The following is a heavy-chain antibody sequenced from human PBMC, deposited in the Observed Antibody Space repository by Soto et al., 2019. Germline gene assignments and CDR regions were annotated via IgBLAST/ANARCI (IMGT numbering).Heavy chain of an antibody. Sequence: QVQLQESGPGLVKPSETLSLTCTVSGGSISSYYWSWIRQPPGKGLEWIGYIYYSGSTNYNPSLKSRVTISVDTSKNQFSLKLSSVTAADTAVYYCARQEIGLHYWYFDLWGRGTLVTVSS. CDR2: IYYSGST. CDR3: ARQEIGLHYWYFDL. CDR1: GGSISSYY. V-gene: IGHV4-59*08. D-gene: IGHD5-12*01. J-gene: IGHJ2*01.